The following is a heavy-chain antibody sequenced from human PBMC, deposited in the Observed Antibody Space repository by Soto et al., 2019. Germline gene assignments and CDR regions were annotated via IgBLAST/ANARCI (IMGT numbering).Heavy chain of an antibody. CDR1: GGTFRSYA. V-gene: IGHV1-69*01. D-gene: IGHD3-9*01. CDR3: VLYFDWLLDFDY. CDR2: IIPIFGTA. Sequence: QVQLVQSGPEGKKPGSSGKVSCKASGGTFRSYAISWVRQAPGQGLEWMGGIIPIFGTANYAQKFQGRVTITADESTSTAYMELSSLRSEDTAVYYCVLYFDWLLDFDYWGQGTLVTVSS. J-gene: IGHJ4*02.